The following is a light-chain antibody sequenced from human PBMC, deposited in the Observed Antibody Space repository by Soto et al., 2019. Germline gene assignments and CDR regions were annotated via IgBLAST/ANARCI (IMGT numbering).Light chain of an antibody. V-gene: IGKV1-27*01. CDR1: QSISNY. J-gene: IGKJ5*01. CDR3: QQYGTSEII. Sequence: IQMTQSPSSLSASVGDRVTITCRASQSISNYLAWYQQKPGKVPKLLIYAASTLQSGVPSRFSGSGSGTDFTLTISRLETEDFAVFYCQQYGTSEIIFGQGTRLEI. CDR2: AAS.